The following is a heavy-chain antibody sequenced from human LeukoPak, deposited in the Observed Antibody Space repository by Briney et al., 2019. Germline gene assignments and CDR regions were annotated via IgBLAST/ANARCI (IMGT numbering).Heavy chain of an antibody. D-gene: IGHD3-10*01. CDR2: ISHDGSYE. V-gene: IGHV3-30*18. CDR1: GFTFSSFG. J-gene: IGHJ4*02. CDR3: AKDGLWFGDLTYFDY. Sequence: PGGSLRLSCAGSGFTFSSFGMHWVRQAPGKGLEWVAGISHDGSYEYYADSMKGRFTISRDTAKNTLYLQMNSLRAEDTAVYYCAKDGLWFGDLTYFDYWGQGVLVTVSS.